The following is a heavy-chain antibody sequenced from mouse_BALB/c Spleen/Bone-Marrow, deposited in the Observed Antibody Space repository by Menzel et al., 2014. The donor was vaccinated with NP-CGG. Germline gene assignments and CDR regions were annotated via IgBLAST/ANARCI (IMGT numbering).Heavy chain of an antibody. CDR1: GYTFTTYT. J-gene: IGHJ1*01. CDR3: ARSRYYGSSYWYFDV. D-gene: IGHD1-1*01. CDR2: INPTTGYT. V-gene: IGHV1-4*02. Sequence: QVQLKESAADLARPGASVKLSCKPSGYTFTTYTMHWVKQRPGQGLEWIGYINPTTGYTEYNQKFKDKTTLTADKSSSTAYMQLSSLTSVDSAVYYCARSRYYGSSYWYFDVWGAGTTVTVSS.